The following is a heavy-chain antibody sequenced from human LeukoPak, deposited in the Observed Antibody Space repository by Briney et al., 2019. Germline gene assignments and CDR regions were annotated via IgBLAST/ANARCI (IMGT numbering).Heavy chain of an antibody. CDR1: GFTFSSYA. CDR2: ISGSGGST. J-gene: IGHJ4*02. D-gene: IGHD1-26*01. CDR3: AKVVGRDFDY. V-gene: IGHV3-23*01. Sequence: GGSLRLSCAASGFTFSSYATSWVRQAPRKGLEWVSAISGSGGSTYYADSVKGRFTISRDNSKNTLYLQMNSLRAEDTAVYYCAKVVGRDFDYWGQGTLVTVSS.